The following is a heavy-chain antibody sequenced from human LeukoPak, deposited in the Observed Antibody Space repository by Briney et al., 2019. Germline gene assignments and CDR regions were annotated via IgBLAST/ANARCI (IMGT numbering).Heavy chain of an antibody. CDR1: GFSFRTYW. V-gene: IGHV3-7*01. Sequence: AGSLRVSCAASGFSFRTYWMSWVRQAPGKGLEWVANIKQDGSETYSVDSARGRFTISRDNAKNSLYLQMNSLTAEDTAVYYCATDLGSSRPNFWGQGTLVSVSS. CDR3: ATDLGSSRPNF. CDR2: IKQDGSET. D-gene: IGHD6-13*01. J-gene: IGHJ4*02.